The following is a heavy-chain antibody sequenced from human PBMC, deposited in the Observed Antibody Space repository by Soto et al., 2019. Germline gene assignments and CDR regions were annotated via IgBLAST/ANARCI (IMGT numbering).Heavy chain of an antibody. CDR2: ISYDGSNK. CDR1: GFTFSSYA. Sequence: PGGSLRLSCAASGFTFSSYAMHWVRQAPGKGLEWVAVISYDGSNKYYADSVKGRFTISRDNSKNTLYLQMNSLRAEDTAVYYCARGGPTGYYYYGMDVWGQGTTVTVSS. V-gene: IGHV3-30-3*01. J-gene: IGHJ6*02. CDR3: ARGGPTGYYYYGMDV. D-gene: IGHD3-10*01.